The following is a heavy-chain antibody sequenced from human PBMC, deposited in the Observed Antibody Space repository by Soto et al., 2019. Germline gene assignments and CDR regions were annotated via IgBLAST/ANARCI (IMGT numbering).Heavy chain of an antibody. V-gene: IGHV3-73*01. CDR2: IRSKANSYAT. CDR1: GFTFSGSA. CDR3: TSPPAVVGATRGSDY. D-gene: IGHD1-26*01. J-gene: IGHJ4*02. Sequence: GGSLRLSCAASGFTFSGSAMHWVRQASGKGLEWVGRIRSKANSYATAYAASVKGRFTISRDDSKNTAYLQMNSLKTEDTAVYYCTSPPAVVGATRGSDYWGQGTLVTVSS.